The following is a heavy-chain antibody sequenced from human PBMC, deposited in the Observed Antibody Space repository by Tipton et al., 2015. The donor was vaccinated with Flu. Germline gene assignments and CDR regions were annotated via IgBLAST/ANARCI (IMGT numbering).Heavy chain of an antibody. D-gene: IGHD2-8*01. Sequence: QLVQSGAEVKKPGSSVKVSCKASGGTFSSYAISWVRQAPGQGLEWMGGIIPIFGTANYAQKFQGRVTITADESTSTAYMELSSLRSEDTAVYYCARDEGFVLMGKYYYYGMDVWGQGTTVTVSS. CDR3: ARDEGFVLMGKYYYYGMDV. V-gene: IGHV1-69*01. CDR1: GGTFSSYA. J-gene: IGHJ6*02. CDR2: IIPIFGTA.